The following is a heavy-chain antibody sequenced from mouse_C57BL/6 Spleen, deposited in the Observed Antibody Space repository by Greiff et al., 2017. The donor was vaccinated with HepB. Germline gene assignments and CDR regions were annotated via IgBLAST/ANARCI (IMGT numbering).Heavy chain of an antibody. CDR2: IDPSDSYT. J-gene: IGHJ3*01. CDR1: GYTFTSYW. V-gene: IGHV1-50*01. CDR3: ASPRLVAWFAY. D-gene: IGHD4-1*01. Sequence: VQLQESGAELVKPGASVKLSCKASGYTFTSYWMQWVKQRPGQGLEWIGEIDPSDSYTNYNQKFQGKATLTVDTSSITAYMQLSSLTSEDSAVYYGASPRLVAWFAYWGQGTRVTVSA.